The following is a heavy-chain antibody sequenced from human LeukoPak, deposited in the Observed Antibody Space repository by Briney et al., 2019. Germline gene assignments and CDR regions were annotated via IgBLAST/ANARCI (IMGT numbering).Heavy chain of an antibody. CDR2: IYYSGST. J-gene: IGHJ6*03. V-gene: IGHV4-31*03. CDR3: ARHWELLEGDYYYYYMDV. D-gene: IGHD1-26*01. Sequence: SETLSLTCTVSGGSISSGGYYWSWIRQHPGKGLEWIGYIYYSGSTYYNPSLKSRVTISVDTSKNQFSLKLSSVTAADTAVYYCARHWELLEGDYYYYYMDVWGKGTTVTVSS. CDR1: GGSISSGGYY.